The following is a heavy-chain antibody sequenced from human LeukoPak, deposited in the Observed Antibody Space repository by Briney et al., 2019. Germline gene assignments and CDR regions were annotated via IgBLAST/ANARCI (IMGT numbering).Heavy chain of an antibody. D-gene: IGHD3-22*01. CDR1: GYTFTSYY. CDR3: ARQPSPYYYDGSGYQHWFDP. V-gene: IGHV1-46*01. J-gene: IGHJ5*02. CDR2: INPSGGST. Sequence: ASVTVSCKASGYTFTSYYMHWVRQAPGQGLEWMGIINPSGGSTSYAQKSQGRVTMTRDTPTSTVYRELSSLRSEDTAVYYCARQPSPYYYDGSGYQHWFDPWGQGTLVTVSS.